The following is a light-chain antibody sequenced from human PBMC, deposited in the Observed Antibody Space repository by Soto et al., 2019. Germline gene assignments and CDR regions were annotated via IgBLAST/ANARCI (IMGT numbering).Light chain of an antibody. Sequence: DIQMTQSPSTLSASVGDRVTITSRASKSISSWLAWYQQKPGKAPKLLIYKASSLESGVPSRFSGSGSGTEFTLTISSLQPDDFATYYCQEYKTYSTFGQGTKLEIK. CDR1: KSISSW. CDR3: QEYKTYST. V-gene: IGKV1-5*03. CDR2: KAS. J-gene: IGKJ2*01.